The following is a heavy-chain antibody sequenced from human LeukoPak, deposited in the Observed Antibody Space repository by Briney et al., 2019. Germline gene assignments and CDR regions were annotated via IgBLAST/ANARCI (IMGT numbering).Heavy chain of an antibody. CDR2: ISYDGSNK. D-gene: IGHD3-22*01. Sequence: PGGSLRLSCAASGFTFSSYGMHWVRQAPGKGLEWVAVISYDGSNKYYADSVKGRFAISRDNSKNTLYLQMNSLRAEDTAVYYCAKGPHYYDSSGYPGTGPYYFDYWGQGTLVTVSS. CDR3: AKGPHYYDSSGYPGTGPYYFDY. J-gene: IGHJ4*02. CDR1: GFTFSSYG. V-gene: IGHV3-30*18.